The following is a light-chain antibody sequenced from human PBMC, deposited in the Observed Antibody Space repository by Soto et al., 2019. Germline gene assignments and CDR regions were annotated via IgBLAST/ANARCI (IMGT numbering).Light chain of an antibody. Sequence: DIQMTQSPSTLSASVGDRVTITCRASQSISSWLAWYQQKPGKAPKLLIYKASSLESGVPSRFSGSGSGTEFTLTISSLQPDDFATYYCQQYNSYSRTLSQGTKVDIK. CDR1: QSISSW. CDR2: KAS. V-gene: IGKV1-5*03. J-gene: IGKJ1*01. CDR3: QQYNSYSRT.